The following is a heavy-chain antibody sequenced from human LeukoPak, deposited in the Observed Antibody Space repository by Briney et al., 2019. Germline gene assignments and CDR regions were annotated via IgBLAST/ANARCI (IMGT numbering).Heavy chain of an antibody. V-gene: IGHV4-59*01. Sequence: SSETLSLTCTVCGGSITSYYWSWIRQPPGKAVEWIGYIYYSGNTKYNPSLKSRVTMSVDTSKNQFSLKLSSVTAADTAVYYCARVGGYCSSTSCYDNWFDPWGQGTLVTVSS. J-gene: IGHJ5*02. CDR2: IYYSGNT. CDR1: GGSITSYY. D-gene: IGHD2-2*01. CDR3: ARVGGYCSSTSCYDNWFDP.